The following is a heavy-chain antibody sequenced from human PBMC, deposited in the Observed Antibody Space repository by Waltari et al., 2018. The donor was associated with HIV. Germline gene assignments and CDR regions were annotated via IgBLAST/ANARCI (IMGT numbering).Heavy chain of an antibody. D-gene: IGHD5-18*01. V-gene: IGHV4-30-4*08. J-gene: IGHJ4*02. CDR2: IYYSGST. Sequence: QVQLQESGPGLVKPSQTLSLTCTVSGGSISSGDYFWNWIRQPPGKGLEWIGYIYYSGSTLYSPSLKSRITISIDRAKNQISLNLNSVTAADTARYYCTREVKGGGYGDYWGQGTLVTVSS. CDR3: TREVKGGGYGDY. CDR1: GGSISSGDYF.